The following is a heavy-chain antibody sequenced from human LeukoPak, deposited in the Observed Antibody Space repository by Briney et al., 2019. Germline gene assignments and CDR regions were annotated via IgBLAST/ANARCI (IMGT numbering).Heavy chain of an antibody. Sequence: ASVTVSCKASGYTFTGYYMHWVRQAPGQGLEWMGRINPNSGGTNYAQKIQGRVTMTRDTSISTAYMEMSRLRSDDTAVYYCAREEQQLVWPDAYYYMDVWGKGTTVTVSS. J-gene: IGHJ6*03. V-gene: IGHV1-2*06. D-gene: IGHD6-13*01. CDR2: INPNSGGT. CDR3: AREEQQLVWPDAYYYMDV. CDR1: GYTFTGYY.